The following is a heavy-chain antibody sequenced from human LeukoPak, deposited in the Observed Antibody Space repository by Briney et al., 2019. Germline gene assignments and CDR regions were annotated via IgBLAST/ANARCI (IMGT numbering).Heavy chain of an antibody. J-gene: IGHJ4*02. V-gene: IGHV3-23*01. CDR1: GFTFSSYA. D-gene: IGHD3-22*01. CDR3: ARGGYYDSSGYYRY. CDR2: ISGSGVST. Sequence: GGSLRLSCAASGFTFSSYAMSWVRQAPGKGLEWVSGISGSGVSTYYADSVKGRFTISRDNSKNTLYLQMNSLRAEDTAVYYCARGGYYDSSGYYRYWGQGTLVTVSS.